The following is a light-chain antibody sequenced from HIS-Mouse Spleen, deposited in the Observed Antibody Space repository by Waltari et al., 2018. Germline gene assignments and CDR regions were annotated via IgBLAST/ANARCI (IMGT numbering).Light chain of an antibody. CDR3: YSTDSSGNHRV. V-gene: IGLV3-10*01. CDR2: EDS. Sequence: SYELTQPPSVSVSPGQTARITCSGDALPKKYAYWYQQKSGQAPLLVIYEDSERPSGIPGRFPGSRSGTMATLTISGAQVEDEADYYCYSTDSSGNHRVFGGVTKLTVL. CDR1: ALPKKY. J-gene: IGLJ2*01.